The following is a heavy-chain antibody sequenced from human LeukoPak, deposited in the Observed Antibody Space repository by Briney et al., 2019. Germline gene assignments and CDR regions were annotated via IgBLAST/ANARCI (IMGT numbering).Heavy chain of an antibody. J-gene: IGHJ5*02. CDR3: VRGIIAARRGNWFDP. CDR1: GYTFSTYD. D-gene: IGHD6-6*01. Sequence: ASVKVSCKASGYTFSTYDINWVRQATGQGLEWMGWMNPNSGNTGYAQKFQGRVTLTRNTSINTTYMELSSLKSEDTAVYYCVRGIIAARRGNWFDPWGQGTLVTVSS. CDR2: MNPNSGNT. V-gene: IGHV1-8*02.